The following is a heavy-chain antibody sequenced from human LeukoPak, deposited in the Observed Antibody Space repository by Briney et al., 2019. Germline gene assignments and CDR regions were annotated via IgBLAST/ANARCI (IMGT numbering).Heavy chain of an antibody. CDR2: ISSSSSYI. D-gene: IGHD3-10*01. Sequence: GGSLRLSCAASGFTISSYSMNWVRQAPGKGLEWVSSISSSSSYIYYADSVKGRFTISRDNAKNSLYLQMNSLRAEDTAVYYCARNASGSYYSDAFDIWGQGTMVTVSS. CDR1: GFTISSYS. CDR3: ARNASGSYYSDAFDI. J-gene: IGHJ3*02. V-gene: IGHV3-21*01.